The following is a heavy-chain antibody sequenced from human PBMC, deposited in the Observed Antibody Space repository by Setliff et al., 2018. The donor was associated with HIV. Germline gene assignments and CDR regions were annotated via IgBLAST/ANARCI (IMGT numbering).Heavy chain of an antibody. CDR2: IFYSGIT. CDR1: SGSITSRTYY. Sequence: SETLSLTCTVSSGSITSRTYYWGWIRQPPGKGLEWIGSIFYSGITYYNPSLKSRVSISVDTSKNQFSLNLTSVTAADTAVYYRARSKTFYDFWGGYYTHGAFKIWGLGTMVTVSS. V-gene: IGHV4-39*01. J-gene: IGHJ3*02. D-gene: IGHD3-3*01. CDR3: ARSKTFYDFWGGYYTHGAFKI.